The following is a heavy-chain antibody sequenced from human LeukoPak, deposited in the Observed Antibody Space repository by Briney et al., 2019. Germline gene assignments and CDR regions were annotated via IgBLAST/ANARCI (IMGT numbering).Heavy chain of an antibody. D-gene: IGHD3-10*01. CDR1: GYTFTSYA. J-gene: IGHJ3*02. CDR3: ARDTSGAFDI. CDR2: INAGNGNT. Sequence: ASVKVSCKASGYTFTSYAMHWVRQAPGQRLEWMGWINAGNGNTKYSQEFQGRVTITRDTSAGTAYMELSSLRSEDMAVYYCARDTSGAFDIWGQGTMVTVSS. V-gene: IGHV1-3*03.